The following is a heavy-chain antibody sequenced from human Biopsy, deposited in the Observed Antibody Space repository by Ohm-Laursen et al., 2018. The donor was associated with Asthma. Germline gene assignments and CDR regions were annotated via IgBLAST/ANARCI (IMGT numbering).Heavy chain of an antibody. Sequence: GTLSLTCFVSGASIRGSGSYWAWIRQAPGKGPEWIGTTHYSGSTFYKPSLRSRVTMSLDTSTNQFSLRLRSVTATDTAVYYCASPVNRAFGGYEWAAVFDYWGQGILVTVSS. CDR2: THYSGST. CDR3: ASPVNRAFGGYEWAAVFDY. V-gene: IGHV4-39*01. D-gene: IGHD5-12*01. J-gene: IGHJ4*02. CDR1: GASIRGSGSY.